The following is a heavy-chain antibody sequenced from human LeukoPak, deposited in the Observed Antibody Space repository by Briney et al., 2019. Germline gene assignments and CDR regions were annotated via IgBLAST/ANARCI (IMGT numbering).Heavy chain of an antibody. D-gene: IGHD3-22*01. J-gene: IGHJ4*02. V-gene: IGHV1-8*01. Sequence: ASVKVSCKASGYTFTSYDINWVRQATGQGLEWMGWMNPNSGNTGYAQKFQGRVTMTRNTSISTAYMELSSLRSEDTAVYYCARPYDSSGYSLDYWGQGTLVTVSS. CDR2: MNPNSGNT. CDR3: ARPYDSSGYSLDY. CDR1: GYTFTSYD.